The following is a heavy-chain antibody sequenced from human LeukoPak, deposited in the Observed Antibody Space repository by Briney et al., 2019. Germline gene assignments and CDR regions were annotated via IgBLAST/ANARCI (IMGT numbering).Heavy chain of an antibody. CDR3: ATEAFDY. CDR2: ISKIGDIV. Sequence: PGGSLRLSCAASGFTYSSFAMNWVRQAPGKGLEWVSIISKIGDIVSYADSVKGRFTISRDNSKNTVYLQMRAEDMALYYCATEAFDYWGQGTLVAVSS. J-gene: IGHJ4*02. V-gene: IGHV3-23*01. CDR1: GFTYSSFA.